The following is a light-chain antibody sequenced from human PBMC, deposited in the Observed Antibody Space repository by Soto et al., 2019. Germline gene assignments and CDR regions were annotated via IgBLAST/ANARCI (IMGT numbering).Light chain of an antibody. V-gene: IGKV1-5*01. Sequence: DIHMTQSPSTLSASVGHIFTITCRASQSISSWLAWYQQKPVKAPKLLIYDASSLESGVPSRFSGSGSATDFTLTISRLETEDFAVYYCQQYGSSPQWTFGQGTKVDIK. CDR1: QSISSW. J-gene: IGKJ1*01. CDR2: DAS. CDR3: QQYGSSPQWT.